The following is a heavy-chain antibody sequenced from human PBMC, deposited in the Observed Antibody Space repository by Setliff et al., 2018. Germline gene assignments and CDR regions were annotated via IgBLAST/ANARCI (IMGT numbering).Heavy chain of an antibody. CDR3: TRVGRQLVYYYYGMDV. CDR1: GFTFSSYS. D-gene: IGHD6-13*01. J-gene: IGHJ6*02. CDR2: ISSSSSTI. V-gene: IGHV3-48*01. Sequence: GGSLRFSCAASGFTFSSYSMNWVRQAPGKGLEWVSYISSSSSTIYYAASVKGRFTISRDDSKSIAYLQMDSLKTEDTAVYYCTRVGRQLVYYYYGMDVWGRGTTVTAP.